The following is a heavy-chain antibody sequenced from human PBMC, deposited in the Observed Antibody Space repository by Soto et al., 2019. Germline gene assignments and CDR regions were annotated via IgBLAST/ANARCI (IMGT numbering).Heavy chain of an antibody. D-gene: IGHD6-6*01. CDR2: ISSRSCTI. Sequence: EVQLVESGGGLVQPGGSLRLSCAASGFSFSTYSMNWVRQAPGKGLEWVSYISSRSCTIYYIDSVKGRFTISRDNAKSSLYLQMNSLRDEDTAVYYCARGGSSSDNGMDVWGQGTTVTVSS. CDR1: GFSFSTYS. V-gene: IGHV3-48*02. CDR3: ARGGSSSDNGMDV. J-gene: IGHJ6*02.